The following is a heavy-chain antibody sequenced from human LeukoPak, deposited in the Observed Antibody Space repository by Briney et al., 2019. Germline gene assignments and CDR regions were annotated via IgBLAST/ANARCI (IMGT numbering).Heavy chain of an antibody. V-gene: IGHV3-30*18. Sequence: PGASLRLSCAASGFTFSGYAMNWVRQAPGKGLEWVAVVSYDGNDYYYADSVKGRFTISRDNSKNTLYLQMNSLRAEDTAVYYCAKPTGDTGWYGLFEYWGQGTLVTVSS. D-gene: IGHD6-19*01. CDR2: VSYDGNDY. CDR3: AKPTGDTGWYGLFEY. J-gene: IGHJ4*02. CDR1: GFTFSGYA.